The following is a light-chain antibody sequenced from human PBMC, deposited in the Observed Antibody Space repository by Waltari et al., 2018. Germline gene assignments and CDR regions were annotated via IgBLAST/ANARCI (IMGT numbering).Light chain of an antibody. CDR2: GAS. CDR3: QQYVSSPLT. Sequence: EIVLTQSPGTLSLSPGERATLACRTSQSVSSTYIAWYQQKPGQTPRLLIYGASNRATGIPDRFSGSGSGTDFTLTISRLEPEDSAVYYCQQYVSSPLTFGRGTKVEIK. V-gene: IGKV3-20*01. CDR1: QSVSSTY. J-gene: IGKJ4*01.